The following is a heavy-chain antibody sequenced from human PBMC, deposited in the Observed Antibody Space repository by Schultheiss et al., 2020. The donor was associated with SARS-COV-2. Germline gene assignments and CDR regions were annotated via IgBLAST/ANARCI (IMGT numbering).Heavy chain of an antibody. CDR1: GHSFTSYW. CDR2: IDPSDSYT. CDR3: AREYYYYYGMDV. Sequence: GESLKISCKGSGHSFTSYWITWVRQMPGKGLEWMGRIDPSDSYTNYSPSFQGHVTISADKSISTAYLQWSSLKASDTAMYYCAREYYYYYGMDVWGQGTTVTVSS. V-gene: IGHV5-10-1*01. J-gene: IGHJ6*02.